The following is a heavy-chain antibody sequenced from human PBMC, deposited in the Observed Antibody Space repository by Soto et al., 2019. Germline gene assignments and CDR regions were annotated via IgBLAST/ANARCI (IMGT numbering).Heavy chain of an antibody. D-gene: IGHD3-10*01. Sequence: GASVKVSCKASGGTFSSYAISWVRQAPGQGLEWMGGIIPIFGTANYAQKFQGRVTITADKSTSTAYMELSSLRSEDTAVYYCARAIVGITMLRGVIMGMDVWGQGTTVTVSS. J-gene: IGHJ6*02. CDR3: ARAIVGITMLRGVIMGMDV. CDR2: IIPIFGTA. CDR1: GGTFSSYA. V-gene: IGHV1-69*06.